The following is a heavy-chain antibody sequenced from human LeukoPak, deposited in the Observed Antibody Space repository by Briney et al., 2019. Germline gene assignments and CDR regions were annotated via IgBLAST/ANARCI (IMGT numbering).Heavy chain of an antibody. Sequence: SETLSLTCAVYGGSFSGYYWSWIRQPPGKGLELIGEINHSGSTNYNPSLKSRVTISVDTSKNQSSLKLSSVTAAHSAVYYCARVRLPLYYHESSGTRFGPWGQGTMVTVSS. J-gene: IGHJ5*02. V-gene: IGHV4-34*01. CDR3: ARVRLPLYYHESSGTRFGP. D-gene: IGHD3-22*01. CDR2: INHSGST. CDR1: GGSFSGYY.